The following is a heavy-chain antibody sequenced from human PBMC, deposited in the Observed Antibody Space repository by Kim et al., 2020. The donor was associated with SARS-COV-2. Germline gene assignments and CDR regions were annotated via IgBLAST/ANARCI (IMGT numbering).Heavy chain of an antibody. CDR1: GDSIDSSSYS. Sequence: SETLSLTCTVSGDSIDSSSYSWGWIHQPPGQGLEWIGSIYYTGSTSYNPSLKSRVTISVDTSKNQFSLKLSSVTAADTAVYYCARHNVPVTDPFDYWGQGTLVTVSS. V-gene: IGHV4-39*01. D-gene: IGHD2-2*01. CDR3: ARHNVPVTDPFDY. J-gene: IGHJ4*02. CDR2: IYYTGST.